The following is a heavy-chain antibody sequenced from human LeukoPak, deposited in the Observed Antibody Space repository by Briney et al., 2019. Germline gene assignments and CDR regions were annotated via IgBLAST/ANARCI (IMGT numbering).Heavy chain of an antibody. CDR2: INPNSGGT. Sequence: ASVKVSCKASGYTFTGYYMHWVRQAPGQGLEWMGWINPNSGGTNYAQKFQGRVTMTRDTSISTAYMELSRLRSDDTAVYYCAREITIFGVVGHYYYYMDVWGKGTTVTVSS. V-gene: IGHV1-2*02. D-gene: IGHD3-3*01. J-gene: IGHJ6*03. CDR3: AREITIFGVVGHYYYYMDV. CDR1: GYTFTGYY.